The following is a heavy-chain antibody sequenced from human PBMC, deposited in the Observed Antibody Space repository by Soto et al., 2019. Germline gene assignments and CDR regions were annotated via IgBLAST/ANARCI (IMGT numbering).Heavy chain of an antibody. J-gene: IGHJ4*02. Sequence: QVQLVQSGAEVKKPGSSVKVSCKASGGTFSSYAISWVRQAPGQGLEWMGGIIPIFGTANYAQKFQGRVTITADESTSTAYMELSSLRSEDTAVYYCARSPERGYCSSTSCRGYFAYWGQGTLVTVSS. D-gene: IGHD2-2*01. CDR3: ARSPERGYCSSTSCRGYFAY. CDR1: GGTFSSYA. CDR2: IIPIFGTA. V-gene: IGHV1-69*01.